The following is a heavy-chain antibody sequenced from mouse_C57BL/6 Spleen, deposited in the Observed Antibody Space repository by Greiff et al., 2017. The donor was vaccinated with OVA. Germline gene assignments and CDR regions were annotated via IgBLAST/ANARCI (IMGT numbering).Heavy chain of an antibody. D-gene: IGHD2-5*01. V-gene: IGHV1-69*01. CDR2: IDPSDSYT. Sequence: VQLQQPGAELVMPGASVKLSCKASGYTFTSYWMNWVKQRPGQGLEWIGEIDPSDSYTNYNQKFKGKSTLTVDKSSSTAYMQLSSLTSEDSAVYYCARSYDSNYTRYFDVWGTGTTVTVSA. CDR1: GYTFTSYW. J-gene: IGHJ1*03. CDR3: ARSYDSNYTRYFDV.